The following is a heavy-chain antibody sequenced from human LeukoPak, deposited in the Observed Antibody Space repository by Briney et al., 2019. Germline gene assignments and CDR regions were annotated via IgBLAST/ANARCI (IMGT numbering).Heavy chain of an antibody. J-gene: IGHJ4*02. CDR1: GFTFSSYW. Sequence: GGSLRLSCAASGFTFSSYWMSWVRQAPGKGLEWVANIKQDGSEKYYVDSVKGRFTISRDNAKNSLYLQMNSLRAEDTAVYYCARGPGYDFWSGYYDYFDYWGQGTLVTVSS. D-gene: IGHD3-3*01. CDR2: IKQDGSEK. V-gene: IGHV3-7*01. CDR3: ARGPGYDFWSGYYDYFDY.